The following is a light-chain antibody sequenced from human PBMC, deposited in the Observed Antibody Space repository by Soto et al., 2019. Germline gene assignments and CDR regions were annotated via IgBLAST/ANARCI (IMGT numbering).Light chain of an antibody. Sequence: AIRMTQSPSSFSASTGDRVTITCRASQGISSYLAWYQQKPGKAPKLLIYAASTLQSGVPSRFSGSGSGTEFSLIIISLQSEDDSVYYCQQRTDWPPWTFGQGTKVDIK. CDR2: AAS. CDR3: QQRTDWPPWT. CDR1: QGISSY. J-gene: IGKJ1*01. V-gene: IGKV1-8*01.